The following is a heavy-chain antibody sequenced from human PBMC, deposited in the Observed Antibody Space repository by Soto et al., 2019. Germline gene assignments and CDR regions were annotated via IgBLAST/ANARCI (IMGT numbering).Heavy chain of an antibody. CDR1: GYSFTSYW. V-gene: IGHV5-10-1*01. J-gene: IGHJ4*02. D-gene: IGHD3-22*01. CDR3: ATSPSYYYDSSGYYYPHY. Sequence: GESLKISCKGSGYSFTSYWISWVRQMPGKGLEWMGRIDPSDSYTNYSPSFQGHVTISADKSISTAYLQWSSLKASDTAMYYCATSPSYYYDSSGYYYPHYWGQGTLVTVSS. CDR2: IDPSDSYT.